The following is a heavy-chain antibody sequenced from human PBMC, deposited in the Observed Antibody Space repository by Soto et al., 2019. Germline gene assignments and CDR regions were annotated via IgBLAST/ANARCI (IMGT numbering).Heavy chain of an antibody. CDR2: IKSKTDGGTT. CDR1: GFTFSNAW. J-gene: IGHJ4*02. CDR3: TTDLETGIQLWLNDY. Sequence: PGGSLRLSCAASGFTFSNAWMNWVRQAPGKGLEWVGRIKSKTDGGTTDYAAPVKGRFTISRDDSKNTLYLQMNSLKTEDTAVYYCTTDLETGIQLWLNDYWGQGTLVTVSS. V-gene: IGHV3-15*07. D-gene: IGHD5-18*01.